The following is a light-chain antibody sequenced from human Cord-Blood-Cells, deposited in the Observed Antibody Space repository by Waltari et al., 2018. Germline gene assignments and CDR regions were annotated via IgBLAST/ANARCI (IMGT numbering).Light chain of an antibody. Sequence: DIQMTQSPSSLSASVGDRVTITCLASQSISSYLNWYQQKPGKAPKLLIYAASSLQSGVPSRFSGSGSGTDFTLTISSLQPEDFATYYCQQSYSTPCFGGGTKVEIK. CDR2: AAS. CDR1: QSISSY. V-gene: IGKV1-39*01. J-gene: IGKJ4*01. CDR3: QQSYSTPC.